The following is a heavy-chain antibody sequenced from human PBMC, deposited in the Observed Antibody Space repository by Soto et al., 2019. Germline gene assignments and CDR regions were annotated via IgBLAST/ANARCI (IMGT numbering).Heavy chain of an antibody. D-gene: IGHD3-9*01. J-gene: IGHJ6*02. CDR2: IYPADSDT. V-gene: IGHV5-51*01. CDR3: ARLLTPPFEESGMDV. Sequence: EAQLEQSGAEVKKPGESLKISCQGSGYSFINYWIGWVRQMSGKGLEWMGSIYPADSDTRYSPSFQGQVTISADRSTDTAYLQWSSLQASDTAMYYCARLLTPPFEESGMDVWGQGTTVIVSS. CDR1: GYSFINYW.